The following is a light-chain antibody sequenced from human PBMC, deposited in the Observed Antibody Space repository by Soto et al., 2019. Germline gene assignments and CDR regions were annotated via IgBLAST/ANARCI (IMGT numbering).Light chain of an antibody. Sequence: EIQMTQSPPALSASVGDRVTITCRASQNIDSYLNWYQQKPGKAPELLIHDASSLQSGVPSRFSGSGSGTDFTLTISSLQPEDFAVYYCQQSYSSPPTFGQGTKVDIK. V-gene: IGKV1-39*01. CDR1: QNIDSY. CDR2: DAS. CDR3: QQSYSSPPT. J-gene: IGKJ1*01.